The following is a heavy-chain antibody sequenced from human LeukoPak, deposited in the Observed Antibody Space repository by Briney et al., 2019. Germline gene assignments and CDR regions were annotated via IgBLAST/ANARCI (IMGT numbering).Heavy chain of an antibody. CDR3: ARDIKWLGRYYYYGLDV. CDR1: GFSFSGYT. J-gene: IGHJ6*02. D-gene: IGHD6-19*01. V-gene: IGHV3-30*04. Sequence: GGSLRLSCAGSGFSFSGYTMHWVRQAPGKGLEWVAIISYDGTNEYYADSVKGRFTISRDNSKNTLYLQVNSLRAEDTAVYYCARDIKWLGRYYYYGLDVWGQGTTVTVSS. CDR2: ISYDGTNE.